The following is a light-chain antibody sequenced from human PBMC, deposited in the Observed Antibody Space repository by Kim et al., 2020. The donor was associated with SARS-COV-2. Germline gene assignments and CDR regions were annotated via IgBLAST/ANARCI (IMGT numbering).Light chain of an antibody. V-gene: IGLV1-40*01. CDR1: SHKSGAGYS. J-gene: IGLJ1*01. Sequence: TILRRARSHKSGAGYSVHCAPQLPGTAPQLLICDNSSRPPGVPDRFSGSKSGTSASLAITGLQAEDEADYYCQSYDSSLSGSGVFGTGTKVTVL. CDR3: QSYDSSLSGSGV. CDR2: DNS.